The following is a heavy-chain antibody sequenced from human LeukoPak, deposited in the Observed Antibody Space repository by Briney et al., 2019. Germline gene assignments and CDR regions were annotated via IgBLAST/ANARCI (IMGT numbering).Heavy chain of an antibody. J-gene: IGHJ6*02. V-gene: IGHV4-4*07. D-gene: IGHD1-14*01. CDR3: ASSPTEGVIEPDLGMDV. CDR2: IYTSGST. Sequence: PSETLSLTCTVSGGSISSYYWSWIRQPAGKGLEWIGRIYTSGSTNYNPSLKSRVTMSVDTSKNQFSLKLSSVTATDTAVYYCASSPTEGVIEPDLGMDVWGQGTTVTVSS. CDR1: GGSISSYY.